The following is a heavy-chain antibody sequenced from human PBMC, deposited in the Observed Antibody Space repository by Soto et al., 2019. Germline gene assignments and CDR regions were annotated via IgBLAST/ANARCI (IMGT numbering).Heavy chain of an antibody. CDR3: AGVSSFRGMDV. Sequence: QVQLQQSGPGLVKPSQTLSLSCAISGDSVSSRSAAWNWLRQSPSRGLEWLGRTYYRSTWSNDYAGSVKSRITINPDTFENQFSLQLYSVTPEDTAVYYCAGVSSFRGMDVWGQGTPVTVSS. D-gene: IGHD3-16*01. J-gene: IGHJ6*02. CDR2: TYYRSTWSN. V-gene: IGHV6-1*01. CDR1: GDSVSSRSAA.